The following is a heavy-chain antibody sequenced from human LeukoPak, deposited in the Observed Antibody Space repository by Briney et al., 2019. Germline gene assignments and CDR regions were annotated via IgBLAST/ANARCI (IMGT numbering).Heavy chain of an antibody. CDR1: GFTFSSYE. D-gene: IGHD6-19*01. J-gene: IGHJ4*02. CDR3: ARESGSGWYGDLDY. V-gene: IGHV3-48*03. Sequence: GGSLRLSCAASGFTFSSYEMNWVRQAPGKGLEWVSYISSSGSTINYADSVKGRFTISRDNAKNSLYLQMNSLRAEDTAIYYCARESGSGWYGDLDYWGQGTLVTVSP. CDR2: ISSSGSTI.